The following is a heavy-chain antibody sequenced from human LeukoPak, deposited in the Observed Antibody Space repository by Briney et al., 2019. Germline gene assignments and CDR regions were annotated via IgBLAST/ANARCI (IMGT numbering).Heavy chain of an antibody. V-gene: IGHV3-23*01. D-gene: IGHD3-22*01. CDR3: AKEKEDKYYYDSSGYWDYYYYMDV. J-gene: IGHJ6*03. CDR2: ISGSGGST. CDR1: GFTFISYA. Sequence: GGSLRLSCTASGFTFISYAMIWVRQAPGKGLEWVSAISGSGGSTYYADSVKGRFTISRDNSKNTLYLQMNSLRAEDTAVYYCAKEKEDKYYYDSSGYWDYYYYMDVWGKGTTVTVSS.